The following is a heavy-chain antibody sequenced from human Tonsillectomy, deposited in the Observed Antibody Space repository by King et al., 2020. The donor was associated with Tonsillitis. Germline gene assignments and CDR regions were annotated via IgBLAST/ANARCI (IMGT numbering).Heavy chain of an antibody. CDR1: GFTFSTYG. D-gene: IGHD3-22*01. V-gene: IGHV3-33*05. J-gene: IGHJ4*02. CDR2: ISYDGSNK. Sequence: QLVQSGGGVVQPGRSLRLSCAASGFTFSTYGIHWVRQAPGKGLEWVALISYDGSNKYYADPVRGRFTISRDTSKNTVYQQMNSLRAEDTAVYYCARAYYYDTSRTPDYWGQGNLITVAS. CDR3: ARAYYYDTSRTPDY.